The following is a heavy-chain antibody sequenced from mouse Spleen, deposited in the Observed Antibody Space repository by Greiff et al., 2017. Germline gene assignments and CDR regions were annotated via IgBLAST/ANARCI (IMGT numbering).Heavy chain of an antibody. V-gene: IGHV2-4-1*01. CDR3: ASTYDFYYFDY. D-gene: IGHD2-4*01. CDR2: IWSDGST. Sequence: VNVVESGPGLVAPSQSLSITCTVSGFSLTNYAVHWVRQSPGKGLEWLGVIWSDGSTDYNAAFISRLSISKDNSKSQVFFKMNSLQADDTAIYYCASTYDFYYFDYWGQGTTLTVSS. J-gene: IGHJ2*01. CDR1: GFSLTNYA.